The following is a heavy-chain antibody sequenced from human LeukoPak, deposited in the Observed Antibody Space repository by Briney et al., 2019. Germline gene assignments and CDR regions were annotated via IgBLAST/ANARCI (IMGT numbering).Heavy chain of an antibody. V-gene: IGHV1-2*02. D-gene: IGHD6-6*01. CDR3: ARSSSSFDY. CDR2: INPNSGGT. Sequence: ASVKVSCKASGYTFTGYYMHWVRQAPGQGLEWMGWINPNSGGTNYAQKFQGRVTMTRDTSTSTVYMELSSLRSEDTAVYYCARSSSSFDYWGQGTLVTVSS. J-gene: IGHJ4*02. CDR1: GYTFTGYY.